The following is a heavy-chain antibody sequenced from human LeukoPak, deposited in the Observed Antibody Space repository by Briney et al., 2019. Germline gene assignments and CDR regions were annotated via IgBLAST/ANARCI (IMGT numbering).Heavy chain of an antibody. J-gene: IGHJ6*03. CDR2: INHSGST. D-gene: IGHD4-11*01. Sequence: SETLSLTCAVYGGSFSGYYWSWIRQPPGKGLEWIGEINHSGSTNYNPSLKSRVTISVDTSKNQFSLKLSSVTAADTAVYYCARYSNYGDYYYYYMDVWGKGTTVTVSS. V-gene: IGHV4-34*01. CDR1: GGSFSGYY. CDR3: ARYSNYGDYYYYYMDV.